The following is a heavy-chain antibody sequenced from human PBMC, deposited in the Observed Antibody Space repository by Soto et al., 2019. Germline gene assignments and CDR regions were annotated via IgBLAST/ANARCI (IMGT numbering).Heavy chain of an antibody. Sequence: QVQLVESGVGVVQPGRSLRLSCAASGFTFSSYGMHWVRQAPGKGLEWVAVISYDGSNKYYADSVKGRFTISRDNSKNTLYLQMNSLRAEDTAVYYCAKGTAAGNFDYWGQGTLVTVSS. J-gene: IGHJ4*02. CDR3: AKGTAAGNFDY. CDR1: GFTFSSYG. CDR2: ISYDGSNK. D-gene: IGHD6-13*01. V-gene: IGHV3-30*18.